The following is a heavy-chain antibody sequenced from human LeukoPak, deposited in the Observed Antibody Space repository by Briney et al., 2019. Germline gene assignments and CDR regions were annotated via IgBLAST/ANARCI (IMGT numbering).Heavy chain of an antibody. Sequence: GGSLRLSCVASGFTFSSHWVHWVRQFPGKGLVWVSRINGDGSSTNYADSVKGRFTISRDNAKNTLYLQMNSLTIEDTAVYYCASPETGGFFDYWGQGTLVTVAS. CDR1: GFTFSSHW. D-gene: IGHD7-27*01. V-gene: IGHV3-74*01. CDR3: ASPETGGFFDY. CDR2: INGDGSST. J-gene: IGHJ4*02.